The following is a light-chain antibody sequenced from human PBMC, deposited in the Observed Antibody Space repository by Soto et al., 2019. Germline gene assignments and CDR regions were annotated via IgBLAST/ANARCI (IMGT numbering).Light chain of an antibody. J-gene: IGKJ4*01. CDR2: TVS. V-gene: IGKV2-40*01. CDR3: QQYNNWPLT. CDR1: QSLLDRDDGNTY. Sequence: DIVMTQTPLSLPVTPGEPASISCRSSQSLLDRDDGNTYLDWYLQKPGQSPQLLIYTVSYRASGVPDRFSGSGSGTEFTLTISSLQSEDFAVYYCQQYNNWPLTFGGGTKVDIK.